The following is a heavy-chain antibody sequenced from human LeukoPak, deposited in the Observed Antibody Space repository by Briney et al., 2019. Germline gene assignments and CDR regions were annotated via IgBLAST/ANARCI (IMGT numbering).Heavy chain of an antibody. CDR3: ARDKSEYDSSGRGDY. J-gene: IGHJ4*02. CDR1: GFAFSSYW. V-gene: IGHV3-74*03. CDR2: INGDGSYT. D-gene: IGHD3-22*01. Sequence: PGGSLRLSCAASGFAFSSYWMHWVRQVPGKGLVWLSRINGDGSYTKYADSVKGRFTISRDNAQNTLFLQMNNLSAEDTAVYFYARDKSEYDSSGRGDYWGQGTLVTVSS.